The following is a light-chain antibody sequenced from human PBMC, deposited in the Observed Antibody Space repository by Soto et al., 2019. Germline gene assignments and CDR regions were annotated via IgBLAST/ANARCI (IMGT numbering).Light chain of an antibody. CDR2: DVN. CDR3: CSYAGSYTYV. Sequence: QSALTQPRSVSGSPGQSVTISCTGTSSDVGGYNYVSWYQQHPGKAPKLMIYDVNKRPSGVPDRFSGSKSGSTASLTIYGLQAEDEADYYCCSYAGSYTYVFGTGTKLTVL. J-gene: IGLJ1*01. CDR1: SSDVGGYNY. V-gene: IGLV2-11*01.